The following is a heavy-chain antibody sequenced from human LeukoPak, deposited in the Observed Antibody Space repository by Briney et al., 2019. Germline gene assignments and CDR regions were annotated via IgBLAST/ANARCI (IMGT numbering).Heavy chain of an antibody. CDR2: INHSGST. V-gene: IGHV4-34*01. Sequence: SETLSLTCAVYGGSFSGYYWSWIRQPPGKGLEWIGEINHSGSTNYNPPPKSRVTISVDTSKNQFSLKLSSVAAADTAVYYCARGRCSSTSCRLPFDPWGQGTLVTVSS. D-gene: IGHD2-2*01. CDR3: ARGRCSSTSCRLPFDP. J-gene: IGHJ5*02. CDR1: GGSFSGYY.